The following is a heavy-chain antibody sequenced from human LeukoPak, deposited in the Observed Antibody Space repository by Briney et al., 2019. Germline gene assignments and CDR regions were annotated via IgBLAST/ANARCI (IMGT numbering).Heavy chain of an antibody. J-gene: IGHJ6*02. D-gene: IGHD1-7*01. V-gene: IGHV3-23*05. Sequence: GGSLRLSCAVSGFTFSSYAMSWVRQATGKGLECVAAIYSGDSTYYPDSVKGRFSISRDNSKNTLYLQMSSLRAEDTAIYYCVGRTYYYYGMDVWGQGTTVTVSS. CDR2: IYSGDST. CDR1: GFTFSSYA. CDR3: VGRTYYYYGMDV.